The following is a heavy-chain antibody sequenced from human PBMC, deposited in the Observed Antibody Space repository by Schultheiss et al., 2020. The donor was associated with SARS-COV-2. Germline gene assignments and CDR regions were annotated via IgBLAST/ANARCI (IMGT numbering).Heavy chain of an antibody. J-gene: IGHJ4*02. CDR3: ARGVDYDGPFYFDY. Sequence: GESLKISCAASGFSFTTSWLSWVRQAPGKGLEWVSSISSSSTYIFTADSVKGRFTISRDNAKNSLYLQMNSLRAEDTAVYYCARGVDYDGPFYFDYWGQGTLVTVSS. CDR1: GFSFTTSW. D-gene: IGHD4-17*01. V-gene: IGHV3-21*01. CDR2: ISSSSTYI.